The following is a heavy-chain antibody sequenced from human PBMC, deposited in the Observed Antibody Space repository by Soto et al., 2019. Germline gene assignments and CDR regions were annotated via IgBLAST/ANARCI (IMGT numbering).Heavy chain of an antibody. CDR2: ISYDGSNK. V-gene: IGHV3-30-3*01. Sequence: QVQLVESGGGVVQPGRSLRLSCAASGFTFSSYAMHWVRQAPGKGLEWVAVISYDGSNKYYADSVKGRFTISRDNSKNTLYLQMNSLSAEDTAVYYCARDPQRYNWNYVGSFDYWGQGTLVTVSS. D-gene: IGHD1-7*01. CDR3: ARDPQRYNWNYVGSFDY. CDR1: GFTFSSYA. J-gene: IGHJ4*02.